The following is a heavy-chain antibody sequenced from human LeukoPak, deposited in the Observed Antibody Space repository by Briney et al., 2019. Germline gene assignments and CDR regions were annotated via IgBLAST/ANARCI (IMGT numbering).Heavy chain of an antibody. V-gene: IGHV4-4*09. J-gene: IGHJ3*02. CDR3: ATSDRGAESAFDI. CDR2: IYTSGST. Sequence: PSETLSLTCSVPGGSISSYYWSWIRQPPGKGLEWIGYIYTSGSTNYNPSLKSRVTISVDTSKNQFSLKLSSVTAADTAVYYCATSDRGAESAFDIWGQGTMVTVSS. D-gene: IGHD1-26*01. CDR1: GGSISSYY.